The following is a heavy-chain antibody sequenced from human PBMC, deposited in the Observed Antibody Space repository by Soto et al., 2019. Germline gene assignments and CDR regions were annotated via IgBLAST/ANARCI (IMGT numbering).Heavy chain of an antibody. D-gene: IGHD1-26*01. Sequence: QVQLVESGGGVVQPGRSLRLSCAASGFTFSSYGMHWVRQAPGKGLEWVAVISYDGSNKYYAYSVKGRFTISRDNSKNTLYLQMNSLRAEDTAVYYCAKATQIVGANLEYDYWGQGTLVTVSS. CDR1: GFTFSSYG. CDR2: ISYDGSNK. J-gene: IGHJ4*02. V-gene: IGHV3-30*18. CDR3: AKATQIVGANLEYDY.